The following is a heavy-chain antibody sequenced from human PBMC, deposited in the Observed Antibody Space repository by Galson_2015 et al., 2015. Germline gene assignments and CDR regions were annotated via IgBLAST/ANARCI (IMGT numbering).Heavy chain of an antibody. CDR2: VRVSTFGATT. CDR1: GFAFGDFA. V-gene: IGHV3-49*03. Sequence: SLRLSCAGSGFAFGDFAMTWLRQAPGQGLEWVGFVRVSTFGATTEIAASVRGRFAISRNDSKSVAYLHMTSLRTEDTAVYYCARRINNYDSWGQGTRVIVSS. CDR3: ARRINNYDS. D-gene: IGHD2/OR15-2a*01. J-gene: IGHJ4*02.